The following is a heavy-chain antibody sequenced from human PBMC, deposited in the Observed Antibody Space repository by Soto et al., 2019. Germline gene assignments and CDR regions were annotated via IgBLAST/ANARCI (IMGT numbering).Heavy chain of an antibody. V-gene: IGHV3-23*01. J-gene: IGHJ4*02. CDR3: AKDYGIAAAGCFDY. D-gene: IGHD6-25*01. Sequence: PWGSLRLSCAASGFSFSSYALSWVCQAPGQGLEWVSAICVSGGNTYYAESVKGRFTISRDNSKNTLYLQMNSLRAEDTAVYYCAKDYGIAAAGCFDYWGQGPRVTVSS. CDR1: GFSFSSYA. CDR2: ICVSGGNT.